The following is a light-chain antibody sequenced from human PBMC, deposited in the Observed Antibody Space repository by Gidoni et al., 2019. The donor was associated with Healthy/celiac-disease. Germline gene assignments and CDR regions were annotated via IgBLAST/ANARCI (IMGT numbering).Light chain of an antibody. J-gene: IGKJ1*01. V-gene: IGKV4-1*01. CDR2: WAS. Sequence: DIVMTQSPDSLAVSLGERATINCKSSQSVLSSSNNKNYLAWYQQKPGQPLKLLIYWASTRESGVPDRFSGSGSGTDFTLTISSLQAEDVAVYYCQQYYSTPGTFGQGTKVEIK. CDR1: QSVLSSSNNKNY. CDR3: QQYYSTPGT.